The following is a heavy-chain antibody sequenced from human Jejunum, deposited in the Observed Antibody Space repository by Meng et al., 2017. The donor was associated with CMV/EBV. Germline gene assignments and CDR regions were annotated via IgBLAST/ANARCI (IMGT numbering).Heavy chain of an antibody. CDR3: ARVVLYHYGMDV. J-gene: IGHJ6*02. V-gene: IGHV4-61*01. Sequence: AGASVSSGSYFWSWIRQPPGKGLESIGYIYYSGDTNYNASLKSRATISVDTSKNQFSLRLTSVTAADTAVYYCARVVLYHYGMDVWGHGTTVTAP. CDR1: GASVSSGSYF. CDR2: IYYSGDT. D-gene: IGHD6-6*01.